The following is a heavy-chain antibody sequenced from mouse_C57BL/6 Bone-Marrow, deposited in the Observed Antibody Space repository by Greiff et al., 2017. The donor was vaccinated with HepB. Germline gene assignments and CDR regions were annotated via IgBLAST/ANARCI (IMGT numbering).Heavy chain of an antibody. V-gene: IGHV1-26*01. CDR3: ARERAMDY. J-gene: IGHJ4*01. CDR1: GYTFTDYY. Sequence: EVQLQQSGPELVKPGASVKISCKASGYTFTDYYMNWVKQSHGKSLEWIGDINPNNGGTSYNQKFKGKATLTVDKSSGTAYMELRSLTSEDSAVYYCARERAMDYWGQGTSVTVSS. CDR2: INPNNGGT.